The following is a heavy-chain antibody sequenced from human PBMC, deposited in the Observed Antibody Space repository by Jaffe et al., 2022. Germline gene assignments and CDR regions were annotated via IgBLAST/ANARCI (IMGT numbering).Heavy chain of an antibody. CDR3: AKDAVHTYDFWSGYYTGIGGGGYMDV. D-gene: IGHD3-3*01. CDR2: ISGSGGST. V-gene: IGHV3-23*01. CDR1: GFTFSSYA. J-gene: IGHJ6*03. Sequence: EVQLLESGGGLVQPGGSLRLSCAASGFTFSSYAMSWVRQAPGKGLEWVSAISGSGGSTYYADSVKGRFTISRDNSKNTLYLQMNSLRAEDTAVYYCAKDAVHTYDFWSGYYTGIGGGGYMDVWGKGTTVTVSS.